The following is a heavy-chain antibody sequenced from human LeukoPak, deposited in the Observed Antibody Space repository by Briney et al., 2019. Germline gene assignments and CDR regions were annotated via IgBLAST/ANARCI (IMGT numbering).Heavy chain of an antibody. J-gene: IGHJ4*02. CDR1: SGSISTSNYY. D-gene: IGHD1-1*01. CDR3: ARDRGPWNDDGFDY. V-gene: IGHV4-39*07. Sequence: SETLSLTCTVSSGSISTSNYYWGWVRQPPGKALEWIGNIFYSGSTYNSPSLKSRVTISLDTATNQFSLKLNSVTAADTAVDYCARDRGPWNDDGFDYWGQGTLVTVSS. CDR2: IFYSGST.